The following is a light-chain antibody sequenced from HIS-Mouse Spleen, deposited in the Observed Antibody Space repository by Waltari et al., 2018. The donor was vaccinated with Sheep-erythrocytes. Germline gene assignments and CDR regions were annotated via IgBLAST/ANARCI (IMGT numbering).Light chain of an antibody. CDR3: CSYAGSYNHV. CDR1: SRDVGGYHY. J-gene: IGLJ1*01. V-gene: IGLV2-11*01. Sequence: QSALTQPRPVSGSPGQSVTISCTGPSRDVGGYHYVSWYQQHPGKAPKLMIYDVSKRPSGVPDRFSGSKSGNTASLTISGLQAEDEADYYCCSYAGSYNHVFATGTKVTVL. CDR2: DVS.